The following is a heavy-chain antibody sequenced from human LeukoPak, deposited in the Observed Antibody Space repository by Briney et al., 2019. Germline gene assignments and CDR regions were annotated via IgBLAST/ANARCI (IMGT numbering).Heavy chain of an antibody. Sequence: GASVKVSCKASGYTLTSYDINWVRQATGQGLEWMGWMNPNSGNTGYAQKFQGRVTMTRNTSISTAYMELSRLRSEDTAVYDCARGGIAARRGKYYFDYWGQGTLVTVSS. CDR3: ARGGIAARRGKYYFDY. D-gene: IGHD6-6*01. J-gene: IGHJ4*02. CDR1: GYTLTSYD. V-gene: IGHV1-8*01. CDR2: MNPNSGNT.